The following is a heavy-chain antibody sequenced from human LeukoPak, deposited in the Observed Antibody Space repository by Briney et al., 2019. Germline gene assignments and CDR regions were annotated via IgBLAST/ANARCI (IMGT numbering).Heavy chain of an antibody. J-gene: IGHJ2*01. CDR1: GFTFSDYD. CDR3: AKGSARYCNSSTCYHNCYLDL. D-gene: IGHD2/OR15-2a*01. Sequence: TGGSLSLPCAASGFTFSDYDVTWVRQAPGKGLEWVSAISGSGVSTYYADSVKGRFTISRDNSKNTLYLQMSSLRAKDTAIYYCAKGSARYCNSSTCYHNCYLDLWGHGTLVTVSS. V-gene: IGHV3-23*01. CDR2: ISGSGVST.